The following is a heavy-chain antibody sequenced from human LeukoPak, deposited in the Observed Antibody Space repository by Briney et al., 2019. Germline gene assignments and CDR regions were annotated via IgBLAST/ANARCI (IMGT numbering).Heavy chain of an antibody. Sequence: GSSVKVSCKASGGTFSSYAISWVRQAPGQGLEWMGGIIPIFGTANYAQKFQGRVTITADESTSTAYMELSSLRSDDTAVYYCARARPAKITIFGVVQGHYYYYMDVWGKGTTVTVSS. V-gene: IGHV1-69*01. CDR2: IIPIFGTA. J-gene: IGHJ6*03. CDR1: GGTFSSYA. CDR3: ARARPAKITIFGVVQGHYYYYMDV. D-gene: IGHD3-3*01.